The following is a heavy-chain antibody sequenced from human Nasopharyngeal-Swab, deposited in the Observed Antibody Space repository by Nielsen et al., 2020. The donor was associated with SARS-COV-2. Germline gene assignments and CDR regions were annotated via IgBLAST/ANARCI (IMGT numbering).Heavy chain of an antibody. CDR3: ARDIALSYYYDSSGFDAFDI. D-gene: IGHD3-22*01. J-gene: IGHJ3*02. CDR1: GFTFSSYW. V-gene: IGHV3-7*01. CDR2: IKQDGSEK. Sequence: GGSLRLSCAASGFTFSSYWMSWVRQAPGKGLEWVANIKQDGSEKYYVDSVKGRFTISRDNAKNSLYLQMNSLRAEDTAVYYCARDIALSYYYDSSGFDAFDIWGQGTMVTFSS.